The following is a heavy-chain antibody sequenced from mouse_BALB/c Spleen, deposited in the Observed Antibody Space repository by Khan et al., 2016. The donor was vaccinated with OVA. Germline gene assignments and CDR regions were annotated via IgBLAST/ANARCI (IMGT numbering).Heavy chain of an antibody. CDR1: GYTLTNYG. V-gene: IGHV9-3-1*01. Sequence: QIQLVQSGPELKKPGETVKISCKASGYTLTNYGMNWVKQAPGKGLKWMGWINTYTGEPTYAEDFKGRIAFSLETSASTPYLQINNLKNEDTATYYCARSNGNGWFAYWGQGALVTVSA. CDR3: ARSNGNGWFAY. D-gene: IGHD2-1*01. J-gene: IGHJ3*01. CDR2: INTYTGEP.